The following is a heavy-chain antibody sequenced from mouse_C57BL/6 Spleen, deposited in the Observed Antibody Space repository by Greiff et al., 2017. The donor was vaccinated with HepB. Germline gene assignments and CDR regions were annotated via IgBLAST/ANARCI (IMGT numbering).Heavy chain of an antibody. CDR3: ASYGYDYDSFAY. V-gene: IGHV5-4*03. CDR1: GFTFSSYA. J-gene: IGHJ3*01. D-gene: IGHD2-4*01. Sequence: DVMLVESGGGLVKPGGSLKLSCAASGFTFSSYAMSWVRQTPEKRLEWVATISDGGSYTYYPDNVKGRFTISRDNAKNNLYLQMSHLKSEDTAMYYCASYGYDYDSFAYWGQGTLVTVSA. CDR2: ISDGGSYT.